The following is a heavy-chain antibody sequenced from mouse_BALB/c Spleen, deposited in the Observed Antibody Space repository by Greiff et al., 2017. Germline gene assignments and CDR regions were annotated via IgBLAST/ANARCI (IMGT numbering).Heavy chain of an antibody. D-gene: IGHD2-4*01. Sequence: EVMLVESGGGLVQPGGSLKLSCAASGFTFSSYGMSWVRQTPDKRLELVATINSNGGSTYYPDSVKGRFTISRDNAKNTLYLQMSSLKSEDTAMYYCARAIYYDYDVGFAYWGQGTLVTVSA. CDR3: ARAIYYDYDVGFAY. CDR1: GFTFSSYG. V-gene: IGHV5-6-3*01. CDR2: INSNGGST. J-gene: IGHJ3*01.